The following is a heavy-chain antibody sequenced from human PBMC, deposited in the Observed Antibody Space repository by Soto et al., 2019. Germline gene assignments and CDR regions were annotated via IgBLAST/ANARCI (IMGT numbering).Heavy chain of an antibody. J-gene: IGHJ4*02. V-gene: IGHV3-9*01. Sequence: GGSLRLSCAASGFTFDDYAMHWVRQAPGKGLEWVSGISWNSGSIGYADSVKGRFTISRDNAKNSLYLQMNSLRAEDTALYYCAKDGHGRYSGYDLHPFDYWGQGTLVTVSS. CDR2: ISWNSGSI. D-gene: IGHD5-12*01. CDR1: GFTFDDYA. CDR3: AKDGHGRYSGYDLHPFDY.